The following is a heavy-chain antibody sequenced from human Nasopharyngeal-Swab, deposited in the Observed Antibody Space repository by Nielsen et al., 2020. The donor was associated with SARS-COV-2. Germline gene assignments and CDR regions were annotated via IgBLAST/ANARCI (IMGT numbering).Heavy chain of an antibody. V-gene: IGHV1-69*13. CDR1: GGTFSSYA. CDR2: IIPIFGTA. Sequence: SVKVSCKASGGTFSSYAISWVRQAPGQGLEWMGGIIPIFGTANYAQKFQGRVTITADESTSTAYMELSSLRSEDTAVYYCARDYTAMGGNWFDPWGQGTLVTVSS. D-gene: IGHD5-18*01. J-gene: IGHJ5*02. CDR3: ARDYTAMGGNWFDP.